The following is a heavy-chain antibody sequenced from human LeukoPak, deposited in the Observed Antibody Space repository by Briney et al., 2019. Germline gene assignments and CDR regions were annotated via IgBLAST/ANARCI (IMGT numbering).Heavy chain of an antibody. J-gene: IGHJ4*02. CDR3: TRVRYGGYGALDY. CDR2: IRSKAYGGTT. D-gene: IGHD5-12*01. V-gene: IGHV3-49*04. CDR1: GFTFGDYA. Sequence: PGRSLRLSCTASGFTFGDYAMSWVRQAPGKGLEWVGFIRSKAYGGTTEYAASVKGRFTISRDDSKSIAYLQMNSLKTEDTAVYYCTRVRYGGYGALDYWGQGDLVTVSS.